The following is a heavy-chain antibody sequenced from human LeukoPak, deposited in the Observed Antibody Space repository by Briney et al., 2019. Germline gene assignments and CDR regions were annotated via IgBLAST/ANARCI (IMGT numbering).Heavy chain of an antibody. J-gene: IGHJ5*02. V-gene: IGHV4-59*01. Sequence: PSETLSLTCTDSGGSLSTNYWSWIRQSPGKGLEWIGYIYYTGTTKYNPSVRRRVSMSVDTSKNRFSLKMTSVTAADTAVYYCARGLKETYIWLDTWGLGTLVIVST. CDR3: ARGLKETYIWLDT. CDR1: GGSLSTNY. CDR2: IYYTGTT.